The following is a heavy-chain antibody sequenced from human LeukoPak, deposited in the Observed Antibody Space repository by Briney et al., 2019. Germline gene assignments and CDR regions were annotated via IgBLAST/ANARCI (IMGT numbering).Heavy chain of an antibody. J-gene: IGHJ3*02. V-gene: IGHV4-59*01. D-gene: IGHD1-26*01. Sequence: SETLSLTCTVSGGSISSNYWSWIRQPPGKGLEWIGYIYYSGSTSYNPSLKSRVTISVDTSKKQFSLKLSSVTAADTAFYYCARYIVSYPHDAFDIWGQGTMVTVSS. CDR2: IYYSGST. CDR3: ARYIVSYPHDAFDI. CDR1: GGSISSNY.